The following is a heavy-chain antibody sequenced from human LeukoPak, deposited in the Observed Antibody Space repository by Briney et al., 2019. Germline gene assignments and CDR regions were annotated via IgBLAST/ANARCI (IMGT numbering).Heavy chain of an antibody. J-gene: IGHJ5*02. CDR3: AREGGRGGWYVALDP. Sequence: PSETLSLTCAVYGGSFSGYYWSWIRQPPGKGLEWIGEINHSGSTNYNPSLKSRVTISVDTSKNQFSLKLSSVTAADTAVYYCAREGGRGGWYVALDPWGQGTLVTVSS. CDR2: INHSGST. D-gene: IGHD6-19*01. CDR1: GGSFSGYY. V-gene: IGHV4-34*01.